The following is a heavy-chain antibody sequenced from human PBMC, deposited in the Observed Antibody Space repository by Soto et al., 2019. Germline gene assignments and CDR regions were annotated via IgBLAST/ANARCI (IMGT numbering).Heavy chain of an antibody. CDR2: FDPEDGET. V-gene: IGHV1-24*01. CDR1: GYTLTELS. J-gene: IGHJ4*02. Sequence: ASVKVSCKVSGYTLTELSMHWVRQAPGKGLERMGGFDPEDGETIYAQKFQGRVTMTEDTSTDTAYMELSSLRSEDTAVYYCATATMIVVVIPFDYWGQGTLVTVSS. D-gene: IGHD3-22*01. CDR3: ATATMIVVVIPFDY.